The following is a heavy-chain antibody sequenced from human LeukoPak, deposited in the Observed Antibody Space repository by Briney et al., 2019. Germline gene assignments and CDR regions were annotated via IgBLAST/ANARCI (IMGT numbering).Heavy chain of an antibody. V-gene: IGHV4-39*07. Sequence: SETLSLTCTVSGGSISSSSYYWGWIRQPPGTGLEWIGSIYYSGSTYYNPSLKSRVTISVDTSKNQFSLKLSSVTAADTAVYYCARDSTVRKFTMVRGVISFIDYWGQGTLVTVSS. CDR1: GGSISSSSYY. J-gene: IGHJ4*02. CDR2: IYYSGST. D-gene: IGHD3-10*01. CDR3: ARDSTVRKFTMVRGVISFIDY.